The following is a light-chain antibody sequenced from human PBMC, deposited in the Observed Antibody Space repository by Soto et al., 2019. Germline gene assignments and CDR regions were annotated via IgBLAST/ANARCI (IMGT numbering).Light chain of an antibody. CDR2: DVS. CDR3: SSFTGSNYV. V-gene: IGLV2-14*01. J-gene: IGLJ1*01. Sequence: QSVLTQPASVSGSPGQSITICCTGTSSDVGGYNYVSWYQQHPGKAPKFMIYDVSNRPSGVSNRFSGSKSGNTASLTISGLQAEDEADYYCSSFTGSNYVFGTGTKVTVL. CDR1: SSDVGGYNY.